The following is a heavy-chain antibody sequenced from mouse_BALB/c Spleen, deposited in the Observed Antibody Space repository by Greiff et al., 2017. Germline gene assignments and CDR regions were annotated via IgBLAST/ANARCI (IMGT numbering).Heavy chain of an antibody. CDR2: ISSGGGST. CDR3: ARQGTGTRKNWFAY. V-gene: IGHV5-12-1*01. Sequence: DVHLVESGGGLVKPGGSLKLSCAASGFAFSSYDMSWVRQTPEKRLEWVAYISSGGGSTYYPDTVKGRFTISRDNAKNTLYLQMSSLKSEDTAMYYCARQGTGTRKNWFAYWGQGTLVTVSA. J-gene: IGHJ3*01. CDR1: GFAFSSYD. D-gene: IGHD4-1*01.